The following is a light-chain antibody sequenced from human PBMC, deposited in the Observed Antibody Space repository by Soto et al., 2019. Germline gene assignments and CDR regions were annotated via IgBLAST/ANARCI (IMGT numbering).Light chain of an antibody. CDR1: QGISSA. V-gene: IGKV1D-13*01. J-gene: IGKJ1*01. CDR3: QQFNNYLWT. Sequence: AIQLTQSPSSLSAAVGDRVTIACRASQGISSALAWYQQKPGKAPKLLIYDASSLESGVPSRFSGSGSGTDFTLTISSLQPEDFATYYCQQFNNYLWTFGQGTKVDI. CDR2: DAS.